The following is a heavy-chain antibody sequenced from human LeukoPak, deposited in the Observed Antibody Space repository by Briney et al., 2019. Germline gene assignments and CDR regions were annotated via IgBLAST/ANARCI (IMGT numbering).Heavy chain of an antibody. CDR1: GYTFTSYG. CDR3: ARAPNYYASSGICGY. CDR2: ISAYNGNT. V-gene: IGHV1-18*01. J-gene: IGHJ4*02. D-gene: IGHD3-22*01. Sequence: ASVTVSCKASGYTFTSYGISWVRQAPGQGLEWMGWISAYNGNTNYAQKLQGRVTMTTDTSTSTAYMELRSLRSDDTAVYYCARAPNYYASSGICGYWGQGTLVTVSS.